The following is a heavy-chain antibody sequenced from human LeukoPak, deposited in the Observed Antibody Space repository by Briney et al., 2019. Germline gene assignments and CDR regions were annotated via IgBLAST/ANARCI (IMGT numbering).Heavy chain of an antibody. V-gene: IGHV4-4*07. J-gene: IGHJ4*02. CDR1: GGSISSYY. D-gene: IGHD3-3*01. CDR2: IYTSGST. CDR3: AREGGPYDFWSGYYRPGYYFDY. Sequence: PSETLSLTCTVSGGSISSYYWSWIRQPAGKGLEWIGRIYTSGSTNYNPSLKSRVTMSVDTSKNQFSLKLSSVTAADTAVYYCAREGGPYDFWSGYYRPGYYFDYWGQGTLVTVSS.